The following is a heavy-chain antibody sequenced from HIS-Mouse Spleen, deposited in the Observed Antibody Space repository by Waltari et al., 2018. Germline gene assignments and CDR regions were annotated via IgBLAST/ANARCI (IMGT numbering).Heavy chain of an antibody. Sequence: QVQPVECGGGVVQPGRSRRLSWACAVFTFSRYGLPGVRQAPGTGLEWVPVKTYDGSNKYYADSVKGRFTISRDNSKNTLYLQMNSLRAEDTAVYYCAKDFGYWGQGTLVTVSS. V-gene: IGHV3-30*18. J-gene: IGHJ4*02. D-gene: IGHD3-10*01. CDR2: KTYDGSNK. CDR1: VFTFSRYG. CDR3: AKDFGY.